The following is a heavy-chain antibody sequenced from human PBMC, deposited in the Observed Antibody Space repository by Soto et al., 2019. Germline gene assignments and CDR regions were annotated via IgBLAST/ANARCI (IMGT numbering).Heavy chain of an antibody. V-gene: IGHV1-18*01. Sequence: GASVKVSCKASGYTFTSYGISWVRQAPGQGLEWMGWISAYNGNTNYAQKLQGRVTMTTDTSTSTAYMELRSLRSDDTAAYYCARVRQYYYDSSGYYWPYYFDYWGQGTLVTVSS. CDR3: ARVRQYYYDSSGYYWPYYFDY. CDR2: ISAYNGNT. J-gene: IGHJ4*02. D-gene: IGHD3-22*01. CDR1: GYTFTSYG.